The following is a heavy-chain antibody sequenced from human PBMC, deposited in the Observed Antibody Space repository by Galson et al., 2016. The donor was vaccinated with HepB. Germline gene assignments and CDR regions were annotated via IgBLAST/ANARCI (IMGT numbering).Heavy chain of an antibody. D-gene: IGHD2-2*01. V-gene: IGHV6-1*01. J-gene: IGHJ3*01. CDR2: TYFRSRWFN. CDR1: GDSVSSNTAA. CDR3: PREAMPAFGRNDAFDL. Sequence: CAISGDSVSSNTAAWNWIRQSPSRGLEWLGRTYFRSRWFNDYAVSVELRITINADTSENPFSLQLSSLTADDTAVYYCPREAMPAFGRNDAFDLWGDGTMVTVAS.